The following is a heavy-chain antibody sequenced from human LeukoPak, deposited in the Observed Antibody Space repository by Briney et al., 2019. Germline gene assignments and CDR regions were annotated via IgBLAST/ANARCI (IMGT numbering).Heavy chain of an antibody. CDR2: IYHSGST. V-gene: IGHV4-4*02. J-gene: IGHJ5*02. CDR3: ARQSIYSSSWHANSWFDP. CDR1: RGSISSNNW. Sequence: PSETMSLTCAVSRGSISSNNWWSWVRQPPGKRLEWIAEIYHSGSTNYNPSLKSRVTISLDKSKNQFSLKLSSVTAADTAMYYCARQSIYSSSWHANSWFDPWGQGTLGTVSS. D-gene: IGHD6-13*01.